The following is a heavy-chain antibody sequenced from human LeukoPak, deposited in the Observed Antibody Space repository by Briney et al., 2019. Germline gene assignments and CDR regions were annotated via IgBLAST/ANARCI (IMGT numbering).Heavy chain of an antibody. D-gene: IGHD3-3*01. CDR1: GFIFSTYS. V-gene: IGHV3-48*04. CDR3: AKVWGDFWSGYHAFDI. Sequence: GGSLRLSCAASGFIFSTYSMNWVRQAPGKGLEWVSYISSSSSAIYYADSVKGRFTISRDNAKNSLYLQMNSLRAEDTAVYYCAKVWGDFWSGYHAFDIWGQGTMVTVSS. J-gene: IGHJ3*02. CDR2: ISSSSSAI.